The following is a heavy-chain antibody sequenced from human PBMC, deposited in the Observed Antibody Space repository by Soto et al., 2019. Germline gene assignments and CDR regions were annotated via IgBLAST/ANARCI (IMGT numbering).Heavy chain of an antibody. CDR3: AKGLINGRWYAEV. CDR2: ITDSGTGT. Sequence: EVHLLESGGGLVHPGESLRLSCGASGFTFSRCVMTWVRQAPGKGLEWVSCITDSGTGTYYADSVKGRFTISRDNSKNTMYLQVNNLRGEDTGVYYCAKGLINGRWYAEVWGQGTLVTVSS. CDR1: GFTFSRCV. D-gene: IGHD6-13*01. V-gene: IGHV3-23*01. J-gene: IGHJ4*02.